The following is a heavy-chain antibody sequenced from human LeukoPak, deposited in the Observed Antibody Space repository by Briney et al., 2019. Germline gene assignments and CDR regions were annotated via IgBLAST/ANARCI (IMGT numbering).Heavy chain of an antibody. Sequence: EGSLRLSRAASEFTFSSYAMSWVRQAPGKGLEWVSAISGSAGGMYYADSVKGRFTISRDNSKNTLYLLMHSLRAEDTAVYYCAKGAGYSGHDLSSYFDYWGQGILVTVSS. CDR2: ISGSAGGM. D-gene: IGHD5-12*01. V-gene: IGHV3-23*01. CDR3: AKGAGYSGHDLSSYFDY. J-gene: IGHJ4*02. CDR1: EFTFSSYA.